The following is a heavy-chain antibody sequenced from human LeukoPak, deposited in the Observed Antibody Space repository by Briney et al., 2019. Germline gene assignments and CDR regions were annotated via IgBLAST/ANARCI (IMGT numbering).Heavy chain of an antibody. Sequence: ASVKVSCKASGYTFTSYYMHWVRQAPGQGLEWMGRINPNSGGTNYAQKFQGRVTMTRDTSISTAYMELSRLRSDDTAVYYCARPHTVLYNWFDPWGQGTLVTVSS. CDR3: ARPHTVLYNWFDP. J-gene: IGHJ5*02. CDR1: GYTFTSYY. D-gene: IGHD4-11*01. V-gene: IGHV1-2*06. CDR2: INPNSGGT.